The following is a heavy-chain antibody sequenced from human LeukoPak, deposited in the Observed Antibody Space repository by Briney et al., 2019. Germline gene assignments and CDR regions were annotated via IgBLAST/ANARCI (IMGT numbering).Heavy chain of an antibody. CDR1: GYTFTSYY. V-gene: IGHV1-46*01. J-gene: IGHJ4*02. CDR2: INPSGGGT. CDR3: AGDLARGGS. Sequence: ASVKVSCKASGYTFTSYYMHWVRQAPGQGLEWMGRINPSGGGTSYAQNFQGRVTMTRDTSTSTVYMELSTLRSEDTAKYYCAGDLARGGSWGQGTLVIVSS. D-gene: IGHD3-10*01.